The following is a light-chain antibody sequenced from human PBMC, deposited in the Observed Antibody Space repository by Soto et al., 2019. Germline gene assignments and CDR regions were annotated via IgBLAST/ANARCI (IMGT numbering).Light chain of an antibody. CDR3: QSYDSRLSGYV. V-gene: IGLV1-40*01. Sequence: VLTQPPSVSGAPGQRVTISCTGSSSNIGAGYDVNWYQQLPGAAPKFLIYGNSNRPSGVPDRFSGSKSGTSASLAITGLQAEDEADYYCQSYDSRLSGYVFGTGTKVTVL. CDR1: SSNIGAGYD. J-gene: IGLJ1*01. CDR2: GNS.